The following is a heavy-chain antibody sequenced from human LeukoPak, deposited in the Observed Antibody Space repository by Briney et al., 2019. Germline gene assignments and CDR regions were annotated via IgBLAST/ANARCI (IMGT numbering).Heavy chain of an antibody. J-gene: IGHJ3*02. V-gene: IGHV1-2*02. D-gene: IGHD6-13*01. CDR2: INPNSGGT. CDR1: GYTFTGYY. CDR3: ARELVPDLYDAFDI. Sequence: GASVKVSCKASGYTFTGYYMHWVRQAPGQGLEWMGWINPNSGGTNYAQKFQGRVTMTRDTSISTAYMELSRLRSDDTAVYYCARELVPDLYDAFDIWGQGTMVTVSS.